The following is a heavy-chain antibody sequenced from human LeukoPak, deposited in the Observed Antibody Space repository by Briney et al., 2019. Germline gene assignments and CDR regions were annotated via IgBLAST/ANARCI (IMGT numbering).Heavy chain of an antibody. J-gene: IGHJ4*02. CDR1: GFTFSSYS. CDR3: ARGMIHREVTCSSTSCYWEYYFDY. D-gene: IGHD2-2*01. Sequence: GGSLRLSCAASGFTFSSYSMNWVRQAPGKGLEWVSSISSSSSYIYYADPVKGRFTISRDNAKNSLYLQMNSLRAEDTAVYYCARGMIHREVTCSSTSCYWEYYFDYWGQGTLVTVSS. V-gene: IGHV3-21*01. CDR2: ISSSSSYI.